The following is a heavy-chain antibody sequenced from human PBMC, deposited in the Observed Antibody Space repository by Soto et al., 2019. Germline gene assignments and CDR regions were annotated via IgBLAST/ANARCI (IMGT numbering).Heavy chain of an antibody. CDR2: ISGSGGST. V-gene: IGHV3-23*01. CDR1: GFTFSSYA. D-gene: IGHD3-22*01. J-gene: IGHJ3*02. CDR3: ARGDSSGYYWGGAFDI. Sequence: LRLSCAASGFTFSSYAMSWVRQAPGKGLEWVSAISGSGGSTYYADSVKGRFTISRDNSKNTLYLQMNSLRAEDTAVYYCARGDSSGYYWGGAFDIWGQGTTVTVSS.